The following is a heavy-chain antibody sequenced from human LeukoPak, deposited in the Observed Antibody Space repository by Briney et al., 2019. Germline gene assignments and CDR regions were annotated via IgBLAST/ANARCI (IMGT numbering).Heavy chain of an antibody. CDR3: ARHVDDILTGYYSPRSAFDI. J-gene: IGHJ3*02. CDR1: GYTFTSYY. V-gene: IGHV1-46*01. D-gene: IGHD3-9*01. CDR2: INPSGGST. Sequence: ASVKVSCKASGYTFTSYYMHWVRQDPGQGLEWMGTINPSGGSTNYAQKFQGRVTISVDTSKNQFSLKLSSVTAADTAVYYCARHVDDILTGYYSPRSAFDIWGQGTMVTVSS.